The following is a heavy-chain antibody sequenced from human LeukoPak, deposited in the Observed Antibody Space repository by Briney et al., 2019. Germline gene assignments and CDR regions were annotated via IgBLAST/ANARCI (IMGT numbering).Heavy chain of an antibody. J-gene: IGHJ5*02. CDR1: GYSISSGYY. V-gene: IGHV4-38-2*02. CDR2: IYHSGST. CDR3: ARHQHWFDP. Sequence: SETLSLTCTVSGYSISSGYYWGWIRQPPGKGLEWIGSIYHSGSTYYDASLKSRVTISGDTSKNQFSLKLSSVTAADTAVYYCARHQHWFDPWGQGTLVTVSS.